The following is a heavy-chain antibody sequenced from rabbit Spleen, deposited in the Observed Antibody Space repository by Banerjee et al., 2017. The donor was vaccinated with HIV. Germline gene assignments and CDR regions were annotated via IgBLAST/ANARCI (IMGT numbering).Heavy chain of an antibody. V-gene: IGHV1S45*01. CDR2: INVVTGKA. J-gene: IGHJ4*01. Sequence: QEQLEESGGGLVKPGASLTLTCKASGFPFSEKAVMCWVRQAPGKGLTWIACINVVTGKAVYASWAKGRFTFSRTSSTTVTLQMTSLTDADTATYFCARGNNGGGAGYGWALRLWGPGTLVTVS. CDR3: ARGNNGGGAGYGWALRL. CDR1: GFPFSEKAV. D-gene: IGHD6-1*01.